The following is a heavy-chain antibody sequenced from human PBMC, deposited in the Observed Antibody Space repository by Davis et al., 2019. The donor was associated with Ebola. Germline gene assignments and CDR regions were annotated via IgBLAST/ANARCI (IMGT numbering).Heavy chain of an antibody. D-gene: IGHD6-6*01. Sequence: ASVKVSCKASENTFISSYIHWVRQAPGQGLEWMGIINPSVGTTTYAQKFQGRVTMTRDTSTSTVYMELSSLRSEDTAVYYRAGGLAVRPWGKYYFDYWGQGTLVTVSS. V-gene: IGHV1-46*01. J-gene: IGHJ4*02. CDR1: ENTFISSY. CDR2: INPSVGTT. CDR3: AGGLAVRPWGKYYFDY.